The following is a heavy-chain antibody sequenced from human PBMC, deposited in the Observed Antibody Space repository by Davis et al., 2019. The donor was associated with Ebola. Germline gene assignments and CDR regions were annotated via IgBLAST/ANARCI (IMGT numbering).Heavy chain of an antibody. D-gene: IGHD6-13*01. CDR3: ARGDLGGKQLVY. CDR1: GGSFSGYY. V-gene: IGHV4-34*01. CDR2: INHSGST. J-gene: IGHJ4*02. Sequence: SETLSLTCAVYGGSFSGYYWTWIRRPPGKGLEWIGEINHSGSTNYNPSLKSRLIISIDTSKNQFSLQLNSVTAADTAVYYCARGDLGGKQLVYWGQGTLVTVSS.